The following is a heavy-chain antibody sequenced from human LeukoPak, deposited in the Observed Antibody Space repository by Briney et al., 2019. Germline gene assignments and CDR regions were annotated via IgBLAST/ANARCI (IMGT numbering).Heavy chain of an antibody. J-gene: IGHJ6*03. V-gene: IGHV4-61*02. CDR3: ARGTGYCSSTSCFPYYMDV. D-gene: IGHD2-2*01. Sequence: SETLSLTCTVSGGSISSGSYYWSWIRQPAGRGLEWIGRIYTSGNTNYNPSLKSRVTISVDTSKNQFSLKLTSVTAADTAVYYCARGTGYCSSTSCFPYYMDVWGKGTTVTISS. CDR1: GGSISSGSYY. CDR2: IYTSGNT.